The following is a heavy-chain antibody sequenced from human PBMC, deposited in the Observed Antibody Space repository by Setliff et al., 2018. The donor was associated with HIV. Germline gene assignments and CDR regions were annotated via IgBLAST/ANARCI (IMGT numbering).Heavy chain of an antibody. V-gene: IGHV4-34*01. D-gene: IGHD3-3*01. CDR1: GGSFSGYY. CDR2: INHSGST. J-gene: IGHJ6*03. CDR3: ARTHYNFNLLEYYYYYYMDV. Sequence: SETLSLTCAVYGGSFSGYYWSWIRQPPGKGLEWIGEINHSGSTNYNPSLKSRVTISVDTSKNQFSLKLSSVTAADTAVYYCARTHYNFNLLEYYYYYYMDVWGKGTTVTVSS.